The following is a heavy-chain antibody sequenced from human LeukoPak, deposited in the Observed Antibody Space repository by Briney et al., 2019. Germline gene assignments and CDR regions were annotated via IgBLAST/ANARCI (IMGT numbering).Heavy chain of an antibody. CDR1: GFTFSSYE. V-gene: IGHV3-48*03. Sequence: GGSLRLSYAASGFTFSSYEMNWVRQAPGKGLEWVSYISSSGSTIYYADSVKGRFTISRDNAKNSLYLQMNSLRAEDTAVYYCARADSSGWYWEYFDYWGQGTLVTVSS. CDR2: ISSSGSTI. J-gene: IGHJ4*02. D-gene: IGHD6-19*01. CDR3: ARADSSGWYWEYFDY.